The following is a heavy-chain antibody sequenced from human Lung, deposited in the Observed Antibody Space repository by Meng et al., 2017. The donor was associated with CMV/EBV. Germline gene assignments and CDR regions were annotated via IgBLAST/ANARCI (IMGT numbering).Heavy chain of an antibody. Sequence: SXXVSCKASGYTFTGYYMHWLRQAPGQGLEWMGWINPNSGGTNYAQKFQGRVTMTRDTSISTAFMELSRLRSDDAAVYYCARDQGGGAFDIWGQGTVVTGSS. CDR3: ARDQGGGAFDI. D-gene: IGHD3-16*01. CDR2: INPNSGGT. CDR1: GYTFTGYY. V-gene: IGHV1-2*02. J-gene: IGHJ3*02.